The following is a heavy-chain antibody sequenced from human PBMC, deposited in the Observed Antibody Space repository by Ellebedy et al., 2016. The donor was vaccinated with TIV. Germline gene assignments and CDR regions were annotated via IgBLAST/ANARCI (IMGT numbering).Heavy chain of an antibody. Sequence: PGGSLRLSCEASGFTFSSYAMGWVRQAPRKGLEWVSLITASTGNTYYADSVKGRFTISRDDSRNTLYLQMNSLRDEDTAVYYCAKSGGYRKKSDAFDMWGQGTMVTVSS. J-gene: IGHJ3*02. CDR1: GFTFSSYA. CDR3: AKSGGYRKKSDAFDM. V-gene: IGHV3-23*01. CDR2: ITASTGNT. D-gene: IGHD6-13*01.